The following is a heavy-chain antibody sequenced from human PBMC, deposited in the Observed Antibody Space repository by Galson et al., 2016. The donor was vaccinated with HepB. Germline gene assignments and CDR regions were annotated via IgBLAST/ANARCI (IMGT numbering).Heavy chain of an antibody. Sequence: SLRLSCAASGFTFSIYGMHWVRQAPGKGLEWVAVTWYDEINKYYADSVKGRFTISRDYSKNTLYLQMNSLRVDDTAVYYCARASQPHCSSTSCYAGYYHYYGMDVWGQGTAVTVSS. CDR1: GFTFSIYG. V-gene: IGHV3-33*01. CDR2: TWYDEINK. CDR3: ARASQPHCSSTSCYAGYYHYYGMDV. D-gene: IGHD2-2*01. J-gene: IGHJ6*02.